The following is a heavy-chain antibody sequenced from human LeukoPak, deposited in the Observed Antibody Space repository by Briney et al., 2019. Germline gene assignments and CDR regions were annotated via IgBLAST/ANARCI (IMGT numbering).Heavy chain of an antibody. V-gene: IGHV4-38-2*02. J-gene: IGHJ4*02. CDR3: ARGRHSSSSDY. D-gene: IGHD6-6*01. CDR2: IYHSGST. Sequence: SETLSLTCTVSGYSISSGYYWGRIRQPPGKGLEWIGSIYHSGSTYYNPSLKSRVTISVDTSKNQFSLKLSSVTAADTAVYYCARGRHSSSSDYWGQGTLVTVSS. CDR1: GYSISSGYY.